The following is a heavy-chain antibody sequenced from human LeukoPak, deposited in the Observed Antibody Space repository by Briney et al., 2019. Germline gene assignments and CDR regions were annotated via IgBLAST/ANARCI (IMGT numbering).Heavy chain of an antibody. V-gene: IGHV3-23*01. Sequence: GGSLRLSCAAPGFTFSRYAMSWVRHAPGNWLEWVSAISGSGTITYYADSVKGSFTISRDNSKDTLYLQMNSLRAEDTAIYFCAILTTHSSSSQFDYWGQGTLVTVSS. CDR2: ISGSGTIT. D-gene: IGHD6-6*01. CDR1: GFTFSRYA. J-gene: IGHJ4*02. CDR3: AILTTHSSSSQFDY.